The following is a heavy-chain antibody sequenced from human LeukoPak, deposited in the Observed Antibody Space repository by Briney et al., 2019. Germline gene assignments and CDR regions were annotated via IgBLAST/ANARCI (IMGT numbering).Heavy chain of an antibody. J-gene: IGHJ4*02. CDR3: ARGPAKWGSWYFDY. Sequence: SVKVSCKASGGTFSSYAISWVRQAPGQGLEWMGGIIPIFGTANYAQKFQGRVTITADESTSTAYMELSSLRSEDTAVYYCARGPAKWGSWYFDYWGQGTLVTVSS. CDR1: GGTFSSYA. D-gene: IGHD7-27*01. CDR2: IIPIFGTA. V-gene: IGHV1-69*13.